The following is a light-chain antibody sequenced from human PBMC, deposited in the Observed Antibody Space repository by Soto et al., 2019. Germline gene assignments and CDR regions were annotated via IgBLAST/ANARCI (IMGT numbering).Light chain of an antibody. CDR2: AAS. CDR1: QGINTF. V-gene: IGKV1-9*01. Sequence: DIQMTQSPSTLSASLGDRVTITCRASQGINTFLACYQQKAGKAPKLLIYAASTLQSGVPSRFSGSGSGTEFTLTISSLQPEDFATYYCQQLNSYPTFGQGTRLEI. J-gene: IGKJ5*01. CDR3: QQLNSYPT.